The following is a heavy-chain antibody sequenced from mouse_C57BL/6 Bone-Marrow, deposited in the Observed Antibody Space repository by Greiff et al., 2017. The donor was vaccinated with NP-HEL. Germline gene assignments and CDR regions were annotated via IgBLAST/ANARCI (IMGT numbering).Heavy chain of an antibody. CDR3: AYYGSSYDNWYFDV. CDR1: GYTFTSYW. J-gene: IGHJ1*03. V-gene: IGHV1-50*01. Sequence: QVQLKQSGAELVKPGASVKLSCKASGYTFTSYWMQWVKQRPGQGLEWIGEIDPSDSYTNYNQKFKGKATLTVDTSSSTAYMQLSSLTSEDSAVYYCAYYGSSYDNWYFDVWGTGTTVTVSS. CDR2: IDPSDSYT. D-gene: IGHD1-1*01.